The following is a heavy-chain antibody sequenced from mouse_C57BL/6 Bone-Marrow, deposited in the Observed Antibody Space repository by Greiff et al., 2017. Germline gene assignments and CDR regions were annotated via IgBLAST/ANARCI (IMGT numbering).Heavy chain of an antibody. CDR1: GFSLSTFGMG. Sequence: QVQLKESGPGILQPSQTLSLTCSFSGFSLSTFGMGVGWIRQPSGKGLEWLAHLWWDDAKYYNPALKSRLTICKDTSKNQVFLRIANVDTADTATYYCARSGYYYGSSFFDYWGQGTTLTVSA. V-gene: IGHV8-8*01. CDR3: ARSGYYYGSSFFDY. J-gene: IGHJ2*01. D-gene: IGHD1-1*01. CDR2: LWWDDAK.